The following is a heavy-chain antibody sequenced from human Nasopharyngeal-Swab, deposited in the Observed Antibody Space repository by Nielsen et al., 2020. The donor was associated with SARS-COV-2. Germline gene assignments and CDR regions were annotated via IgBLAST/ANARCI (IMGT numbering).Heavy chain of an antibody. J-gene: IGHJ6*02. V-gene: IGHV3-23*01. D-gene: IGHD1-26*01. CDR1: GFTFSNYA. Sequence: GGFLRLSCAASGFTFSNYAMSWVRQAPGKGLEWVSGISASGGSTYYADSVKGRFTISRDSSNNTLYLQMNSLRAEDTAAYYCAKGGRAGATRRYYYGMDVWGQGTTVTVSS. CDR3: AKGGRAGATRRYYYGMDV. CDR2: ISASGGST.